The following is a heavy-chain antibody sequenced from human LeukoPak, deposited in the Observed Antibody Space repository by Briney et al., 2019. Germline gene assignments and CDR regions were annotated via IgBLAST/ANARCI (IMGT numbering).Heavy chain of an antibody. CDR3: ARGLYTGFDP. V-gene: IGHV6-1*01. CDR2: TYYRSKWYN. CDR1: GYSVSSNSAA. J-gene: IGHJ5*02. Sequence: SQTLSLTYAISGYSVSSNSAAWNWITQSPSRGLEWLGRTYYRSKWYNDYAVSVKSRITINPDTSKNQFSLQLNSVTPEDTAVYYCARGLYTGFDPWGQGTLVTVSS.